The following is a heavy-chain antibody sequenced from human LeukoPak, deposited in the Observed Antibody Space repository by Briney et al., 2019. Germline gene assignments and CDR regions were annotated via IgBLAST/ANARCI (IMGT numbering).Heavy chain of an antibody. J-gene: IGHJ4*02. Sequence: ASVKVSCKASGGTFSSYAISWVRQAPGQGLEWMGWINPNSGGTNYAQKFQGRVTMTRDTSISTAYMELSRLRSDDTAVYYCARPVHSGYDYGFDYWGQGTLVTVSS. CDR1: GGTFSSYA. D-gene: IGHD5-12*01. V-gene: IGHV1-2*02. CDR3: ARPVHSGYDYGFDY. CDR2: INPNSGGT.